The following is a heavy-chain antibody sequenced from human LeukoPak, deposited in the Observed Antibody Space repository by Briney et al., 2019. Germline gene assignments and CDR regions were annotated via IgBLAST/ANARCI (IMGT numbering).Heavy chain of an antibody. CDR2: IIPILDTT. Sequence: APVKVSCKASGGTFSNYAISWVRQAPGQGLEWMGGIIPILDTTNHAQKFQGRVTITADKSTSTAYMELSSLRSEDTAVYYCARWRHTLARRWFDPWGQGTLVTVSS. CDR3: ARWRHTLARRWFDP. V-gene: IGHV1-69*06. D-gene: IGHD2-2*02. J-gene: IGHJ5*02. CDR1: GGTFSNYA.